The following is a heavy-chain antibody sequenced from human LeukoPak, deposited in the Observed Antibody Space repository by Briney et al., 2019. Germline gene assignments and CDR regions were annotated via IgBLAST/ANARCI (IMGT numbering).Heavy chain of an antibody. D-gene: IGHD3-22*01. CDR3: ARDIDYYYDSSGDYGMDV. CDR1: GYTFTSYG. J-gene: IGHJ6*02. Sequence: ALVKVSCKASGYTFTSYGISWVRQAPGQGLEWMGWISAYNGNTNYAQKLQGRVTMTTDTSTSTAYMELRSLRSDDTAVYYCARDIDYYYDSSGDYGMDVWGQGTTVTVSS. V-gene: IGHV1-18*01. CDR2: ISAYNGNT.